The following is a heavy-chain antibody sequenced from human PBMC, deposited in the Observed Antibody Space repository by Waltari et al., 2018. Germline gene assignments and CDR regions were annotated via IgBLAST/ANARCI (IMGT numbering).Heavy chain of an antibody. CDR1: GGSISSGGYS. CDR3: ARGGGIVVVPAAFEYYFDY. D-gene: IGHD2-2*01. CDR2: IYHSGST. V-gene: IGHV4-30-2*01. Sequence: QLQLQESGSGLVKPSQTLSLTCAVSGGSISSGGYSWSWIRQPPGKGLEWIGYIYHSGSTYSNPSLKSRVTISVDRSKNQFSLKLSSVTAADTAVYYCARGGGIVVVPAAFEYYFDYWGQGTLVTVSS. J-gene: IGHJ4*02.